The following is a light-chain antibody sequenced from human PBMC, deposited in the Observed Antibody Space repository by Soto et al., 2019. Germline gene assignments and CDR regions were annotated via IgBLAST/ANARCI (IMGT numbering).Light chain of an antibody. CDR2: AND. CDR3: QSYDSSLSGYV. J-gene: IGLJ1*01. Sequence: QSVLTQPPSVSGAPGQRVTVSCTGSSSNIGAGYDVHWYQQLPGTAPKVVIFANDNRPSGVPDRFSGSKSGTSASLAITGLQPEDEADYYCQSYDSSLSGYVFGTGTKLTVL. V-gene: IGLV1-40*01. CDR1: SSNIGAGYD.